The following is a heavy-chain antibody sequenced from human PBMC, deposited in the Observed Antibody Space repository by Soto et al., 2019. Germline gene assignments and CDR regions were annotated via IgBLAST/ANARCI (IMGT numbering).Heavy chain of an antibody. J-gene: IGHJ6*02. Sequence: ASVKVSCKASGYTFTGYYMHWVRQAPGQGLEWMGWINPNSGGTNYAQKFQGWVTMTRDTSISTAYMELSRLRSDDTAVYYCARGYYYDSSGPSPYGMDVWGQGTTVTVSS. CDR2: INPNSGGT. D-gene: IGHD3-22*01. CDR1: GYTFTGYY. V-gene: IGHV1-2*04. CDR3: ARGYYYDSSGPSPYGMDV.